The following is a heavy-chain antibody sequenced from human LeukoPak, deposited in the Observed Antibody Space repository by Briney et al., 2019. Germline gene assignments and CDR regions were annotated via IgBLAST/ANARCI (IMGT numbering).Heavy chain of an antibody. D-gene: IGHD5-12*01. V-gene: IGHV3-33*01. Sequence: GGSLRLSCAASGFSFSSYGMHWVRQAPGKGLEWVAVIWYDGSNKYYADSVKGRFTISRDNSKNTPYLQMNSLRAEDTAVYYCARDGSGSGFDYWGQGTLVTVSS. J-gene: IGHJ4*02. CDR3: ARDGSGSGFDY. CDR2: IWYDGSNK. CDR1: GFSFSSYG.